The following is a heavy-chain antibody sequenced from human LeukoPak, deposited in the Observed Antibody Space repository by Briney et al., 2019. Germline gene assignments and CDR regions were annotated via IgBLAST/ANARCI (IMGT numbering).Heavy chain of an antibody. D-gene: IGHD3-3*01. CDR2: ISSSGSTI. CDR3: ARDLEPSSGSTFDY. J-gene: IGHJ4*02. Sequence: GGSLSLSCAASGFTFSDYYMSWIRQAPGKGLEWVSYISSSGSTIYYADSVKGRFTISRDNAKNSLYLQMNSPRAEDTAVYYCARDLEPSSGSTFDYWGQGTLVTVSS. V-gene: IGHV3-11*01. CDR1: GFTFSDYY.